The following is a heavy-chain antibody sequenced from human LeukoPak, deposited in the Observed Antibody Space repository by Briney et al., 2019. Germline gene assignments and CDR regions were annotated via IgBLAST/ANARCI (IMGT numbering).Heavy chain of an antibody. CDR2: MFHSGNT. Sequence: PSETLSLTCTVSGYFISSGYYWGWIRQSPGKGLEWIGTMFHSGNTYYNPSLKSRVAISLDTSKNRFSLRLNSVTAADTAVYYCAREVYDILTGQYYHFDYWGQGILVTVSS. CDR1: GYFISSGYY. J-gene: IGHJ4*02. V-gene: IGHV4-38-2*02. D-gene: IGHD3-9*01. CDR3: AREVYDILTGQYYHFDY.